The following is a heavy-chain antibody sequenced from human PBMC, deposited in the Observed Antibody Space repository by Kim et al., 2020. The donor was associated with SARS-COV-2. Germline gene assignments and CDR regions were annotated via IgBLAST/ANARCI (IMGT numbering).Heavy chain of an antibody. Sequence: RFQGRVTVTRDTYTSTVYMELSSLRSEDTAVYYCAREGLGYSDRSGCNFDYWGQGTLVTVSS. V-gene: IGHV1-46*01. D-gene: IGHD3-22*01. CDR3: AREGLGYSDRSGCNFDY. J-gene: IGHJ4*02.